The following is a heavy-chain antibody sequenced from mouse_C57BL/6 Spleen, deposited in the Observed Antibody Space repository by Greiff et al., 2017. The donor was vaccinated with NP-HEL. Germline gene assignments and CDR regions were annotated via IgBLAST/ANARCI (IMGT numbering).Heavy chain of an antibody. CDR2: IYPGDGDT. CDR1: GYAFSSYW. V-gene: IGHV1-80*01. D-gene: IGHD1-1*01. Sequence: QVQLQQSGAELVKPGASVKISCKASGYAFSSYWMNSVKQRPGKGLEWIGQIYPGDGDTNYNGKFKGKATLTADKSSSTAYMQLSSLTSEDSAVYFCARGSSYWYFDVWGTGTTVTVSS. J-gene: IGHJ1*03. CDR3: ARGSSYWYFDV.